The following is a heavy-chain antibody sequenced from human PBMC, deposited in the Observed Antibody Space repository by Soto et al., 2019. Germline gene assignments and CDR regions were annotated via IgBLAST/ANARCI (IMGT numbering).Heavy chain of an antibody. Sequence: ASVKVSCKASGYTFTSYAMHWVRQAPGQRLEWMGWINAGNGNTKYSQKFQGRVTITRDTSASTAYMELSSLRSEDTAVYYCARGGYCSSTSCYGGYFQHWGQGTLVTVPS. D-gene: IGHD2-2*01. J-gene: IGHJ1*01. CDR2: INAGNGNT. CDR1: GYTFTSYA. CDR3: ARGGYCSSTSCYGGYFQH. V-gene: IGHV1-3*01.